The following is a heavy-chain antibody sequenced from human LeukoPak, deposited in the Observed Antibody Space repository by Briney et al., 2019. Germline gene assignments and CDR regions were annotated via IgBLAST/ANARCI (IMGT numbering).Heavy chain of an antibody. V-gene: IGHV4-59*12. Sequence: SETLSLTCTVSGDSISSYYWSWIRQSPRKGLEWIGYIYYSGSTNYNPSLKSRVTISVDTSKNQFSLKLSSVTAADTAVYYCARVQYYYDSSGYWGAAYYFDYWGQGTLVTVSS. CDR2: IYYSGST. CDR3: ARVQYYYDSSGYWGAAYYFDY. CDR1: GDSISSYY. D-gene: IGHD3-22*01. J-gene: IGHJ4*02.